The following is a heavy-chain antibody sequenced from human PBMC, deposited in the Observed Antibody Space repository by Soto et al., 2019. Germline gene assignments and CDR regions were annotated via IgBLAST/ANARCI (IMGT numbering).Heavy chain of an antibody. CDR1: GFSLSTSGGG. CDR2: IYWDDDK. CDR3: AHRDPYYGIDY. V-gene: IGHV2-5*02. D-gene: IGHD3-10*01. J-gene: IGHJ4*02. Sequence: QITLKESGPTLVKPTQTLTLTCTFSGFSLSTSGGGVAWIRQPPGKALEWLALIYWDDDKRYSPALKSRLTXTXXPSKNQVVLTMTNMDPVDTATYYCAHRDPYYGIDYWGQGTLVTVSS.